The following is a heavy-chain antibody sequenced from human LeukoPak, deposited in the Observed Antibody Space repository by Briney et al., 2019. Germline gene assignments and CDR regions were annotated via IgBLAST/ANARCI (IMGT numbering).Heavy chain of an antibody. CDR3: ATEDGLLHWFDP. V-gene: IGHV1-24*01. D-gene: IGHD3/OR15-3a*01. CDR2: FDPEDGET. J-gene: IGHJ5*02. Sequence: ASVKVSCKVSGYTLTELSMHWVRQAPGKGLEWMGGFDPEDGETIYAQKFQGRVTMTEDTSTDTAYMELSSLRSEDTAVYYCATEDGLLHWFDPWGQGTLVTVSS. CDR1: GYTLTELS.